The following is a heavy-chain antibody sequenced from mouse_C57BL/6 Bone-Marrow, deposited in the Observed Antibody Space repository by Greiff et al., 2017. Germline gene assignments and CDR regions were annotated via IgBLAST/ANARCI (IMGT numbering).Heavy chain of an antibody. J-gene: IGHJ4*01. Sequence: EVPLMESGGGLVKPGGSLKLSCAASGFTFSDYGMHWVRQAPEKGLEWVAYISSGSSTIYYADTVKGRFTISRDNDKNTLFLQMTSLRSEDTAMYYCARDSVKAMDYWGQGTSVTVSS. CDR3: ARDSVKAMDY. CDR1: GFTFSDYG. CDR2: ISSGSSTI. V-gene: IGHV5-17*01. D-gene: IGHD2-12*01.